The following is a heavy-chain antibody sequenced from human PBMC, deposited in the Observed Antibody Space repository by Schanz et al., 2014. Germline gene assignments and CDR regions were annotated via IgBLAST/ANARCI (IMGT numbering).Heavy chain of an antibody. J-gene: IGHJ6*03. Sequence: VQLVESGGGLVQPGGSLRLSCGSSGFTFSPYWMHWVRQAPGKGLVWVSRINGDGSNTNYADSVKGRFTISRDSAKNSLYLQMNSLRPEDTALYYCAKGSRSGSKVMDVWGKGTTVTVSS. CDR2: INGDGSNT. CDR3: AKGSRSGSKVMDV. CDR1: GFTFSPYW. V-gene: IGHV3-74*01. D-gene: IGHD3-10*01.